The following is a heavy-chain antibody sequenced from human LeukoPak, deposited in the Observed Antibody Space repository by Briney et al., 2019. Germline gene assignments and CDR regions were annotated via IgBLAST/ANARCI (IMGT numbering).Heavy chain of an antibody. J-gene: IGHJ6*04. CDR3: ARDRGYYGSGSYYV. CDR1: GLTFSSYG. CDR2: ISYDGSNK. V-gene: IGHV3-30*19. Sequence: PGGSLRLSCAASGLTFSSYGMHWVRQAPGKGLEWVAVISYDGSNKYYADSVKGRFTISRDNSKNTLYLQMNSLRAEDTAVYYCARDRGYYGSGSYYVWGKGTTVTVSS. D-gene: IGHD3-10*01.